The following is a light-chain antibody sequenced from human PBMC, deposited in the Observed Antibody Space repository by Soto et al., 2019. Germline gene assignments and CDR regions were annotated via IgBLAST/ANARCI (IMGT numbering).Light chain of an antibody. J-gene: IGKJ5*01. CDR2: GAS. Sequence: EIVMTQSPATLSLSPGERATLSCGASQGVDRYLAWYQQKPGQAPRLLIYGASTRATDIPARFSGSGSGTEFTLTITNVQSEDFAVYYCQQCRDWPHFTFGQGTRLEIK. V-gene: IGKV3-15*01. CDR3: QQCRDWPHFT. CDR1: QGVDRY.